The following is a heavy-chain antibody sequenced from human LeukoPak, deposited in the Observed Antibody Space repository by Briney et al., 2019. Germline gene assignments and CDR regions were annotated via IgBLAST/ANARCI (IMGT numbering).Heavy chain of an antibody. Sequence: PGGCLRLSCAASGFTFDDYAMHWVRQAPGKGLGWVSGISGNSGTIGYADSVKGRFTLARDHAKNSLYQQMDSLRAEHTALYYRAKEDSRSDSTPDAFDLWGQGTTVTVSS. CDR3: AKEDSRSDSTPDAFDL. V-gene: IGHV3-9*01. CDR2: ISGNSGTI. CDR1: GFTFDDYA. J-gene: IGHJ3*01. D-gene: IGHD1-26*01.